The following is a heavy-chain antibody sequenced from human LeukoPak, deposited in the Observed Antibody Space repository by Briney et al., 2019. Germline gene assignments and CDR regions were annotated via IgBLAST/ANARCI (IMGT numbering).Heavy chain of an antibody. V-gene: IGHV3-23*01. J-gene: IGHJ6*03. CDR3: ARKGIGSSRYQNMDV. CDR1: GFTFSSYA. Sequence: GGSLRLSCAASGFTFSSYAMSWVRQAPGKGPEWVSTISIDGGRTYYADSVKGRFTVSRDTSKNTLYLEMNSLRAEDTAVYYCARKGIGSSRYQNMDVWGKGTTVTVSS. CDR2: ISIDGGRT. D-gene: IGHD6-25*01.